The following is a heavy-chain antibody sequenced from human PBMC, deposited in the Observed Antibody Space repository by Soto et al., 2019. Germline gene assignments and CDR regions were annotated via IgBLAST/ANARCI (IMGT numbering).Heavy chain of an antibody. Sequence: PSETLSLTCTVSGGSISSGGYYWSWIRQHPGKGLEWIGYIYYTGSTYYNPALKSRVTISVDTSKNQFSLKLSSVTAADTAVYYCARDHNGVADYWGQGTLVTVS. CDR2: IYYTGST. V-gene: IGHV4-31*03. CDR1: GGSISSGGYY. D-gene: IGHD2-8*01. CDR3: ARDHNGVADY. J-gene: IGHJ4*02.